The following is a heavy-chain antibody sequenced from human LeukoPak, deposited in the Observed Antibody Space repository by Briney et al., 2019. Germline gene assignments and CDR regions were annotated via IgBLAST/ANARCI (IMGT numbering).Heavy chain of an antibody. D-gene: IGHD2-15*01. CDR1: GFTFSSYS. Sequence: GGSLRLSCAASGFTFSSYSMNWVRQAPGKGLEWVSSISSSNSYIYYADSVKGRFTISRDNAKNSLYLQMNSLRAEDTAVYYCARDAYCSGGSCYFGLDYWGQGTLVTVSS. CDR2: ISSSNSYI. CDR3: ARDAYCSGGSCYFGLDY. J-gene: IGHJ4*02. V-gene: IGHV3-21*01.